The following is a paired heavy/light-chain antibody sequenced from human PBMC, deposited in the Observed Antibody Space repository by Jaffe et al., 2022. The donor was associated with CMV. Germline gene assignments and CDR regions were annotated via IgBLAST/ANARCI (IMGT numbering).Light chain of an antibody. Sequence: QSVLTQPPSVSGAPGQRVTISCTGSSSNIGAGYDVHWYQQLPGTAPKLLIYGNSNRPSGVPDRFSGSKSGTSASLAITGLQAEDEADYYCQSYDSSHYVFGTGTKVTVL. V-gene: IGLV1-40*01. J-gene: IGLJ1*01. CDR3: QSYDSSHYV. CDR2: GNS. CDR1: SSNIGAGYD.
Heavy chain of an antibody. J-gene: IGHJ5*02. CDR2: IWYDGSNK. D-gene: IGHD3-22*01. Sequence: QVQLVESGGGVVQPGRSLRLSCAASGFTFSSYGMHWVRQAPGKGLEWVAVIWYDGSNKYYADSVKGRFTISRDNSKNTLYLQMNSLRAEDTAVYYCARDRHYYDSSGHLGGDWFDPWGQGTLVTVSS. CDR3: ARDRHYYDSSGHLGGDWFDP. V-gene: IGHV3-33*01. CDR1: GFTFSSYG.